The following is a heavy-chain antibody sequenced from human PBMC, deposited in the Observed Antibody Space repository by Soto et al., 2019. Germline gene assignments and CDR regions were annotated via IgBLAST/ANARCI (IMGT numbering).Heavy chain of an antibody. D-gene: IGHD2-15*01. CDR2: IKQDGSEK. Sequence: GGSLRLSCAASGFTFSSYWMSWVRQAPGKGLEWVANIKQDGSEKYYVDSVKGRFTISRDNAKNSLYLQMNSLRAEDTAVYYCARDDVVVVAATPPANWGQGTLVTVSS. J-gene: IGHJ4*02. V-gene: IGHV3-7*01. CDR3: ARDDVVVVAATPPAN. CDR1: GFTFSSYW.